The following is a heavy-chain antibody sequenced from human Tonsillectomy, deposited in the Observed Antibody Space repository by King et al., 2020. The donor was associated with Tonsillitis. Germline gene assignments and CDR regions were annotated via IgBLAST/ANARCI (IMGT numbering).Heavy chain of an antibody. V-gene: IGHV4-59*01. CDR3: ARDNGGKPNHYYFYYMDG. CDR2: VYYSGTT. D-gene: IGHD2-8*01. CDR1: GGSTSSYY. J-gene: IGHJ6*03. Sequence: VQLQESGPGLVKPSETLSLTCSVSGGSTSSYYWSWIRQPPGKGLEWIGYVYYSGTTNSNPSLTSRVTMSIDTSKNQISLNLRSVTAADTAVYYCARDNGGKPNHYYFYYMDGWGKGTTVTVPS.